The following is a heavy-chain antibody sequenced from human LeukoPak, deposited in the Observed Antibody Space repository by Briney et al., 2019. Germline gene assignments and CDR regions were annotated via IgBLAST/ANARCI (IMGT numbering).Heavy chain of an antibody. CDR1: GYTLTELS. CDR2: FDPEDGET. D-gene: IGHD6-25*01. J-gene: IGHJ3*02. Sequence: ASVKVSCKVSGYTLTELSMHWVRQAPGKGLEWMGGFDPEDGETIYAQKFQGRVTMTEDTSTDTAYMELGSLRSEDTAVYYCATGYSSATGAFDIWGQGTMVTVSS. CDR3: ATGYSSATGAFDI. V-gene: IGHV1-24*01.